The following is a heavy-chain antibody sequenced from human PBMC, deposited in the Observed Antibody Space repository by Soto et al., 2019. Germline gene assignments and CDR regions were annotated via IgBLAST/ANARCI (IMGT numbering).Heavy chain of an antibody. J-gene: IGHJ5*02. CDR3: AREWSNWFDP. CDR1: VGSISSYY. D-gene: IGHD3-3*01. Sequence: PSETLSLTCTVSVGSISSYYWSWIRQPPGKGLEWIGYIYYSGSTNYNPSLKSRVTISVDTSKNQFSLKLSSVTAADTAVYYCAREWSNWFDPWGQGTLVTVSS. V-gene: IGHV4-59*01. CDR2: IYYSGST.